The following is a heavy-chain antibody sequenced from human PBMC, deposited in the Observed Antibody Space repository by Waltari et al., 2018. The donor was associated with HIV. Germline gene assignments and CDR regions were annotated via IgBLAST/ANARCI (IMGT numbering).Heavy chain of an antibody. Sequence: VQLLQSGAEVKEPGASVRVSCKASGYIFTNFGISWVRQAPGQRLEWMGWGSTHKENKKYAPNLKGRVTITADTSTNTAYMELRSLISDDSAMYYCAKSTYYYDNTDRWFDPWGQGTLVTVSS. CDR3: AKSTYYYDNTDRWFDP. J-gene: IGHJ5*02. CDR2: GSTHKENK. CDR1: GYIFTNFG. V-gene: IGHV1-18*01. D-gene: IGHD3-22*01.